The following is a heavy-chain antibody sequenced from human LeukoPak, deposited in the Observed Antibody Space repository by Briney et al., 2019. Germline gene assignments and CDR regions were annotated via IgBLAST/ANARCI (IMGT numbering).Heavy chain of an antibody. CDR2: IAYDGTNS. V-gene: IGHV3-30-3*01. CDR1: GFTFNSYT. Sequence: PGGSLRLSCAASGFTFNSYTMHWVRQAPGKGLEWVAVIAYDGTNSYYAGSVKGRITISRDNSKNTLYLQMNSLRVEDTAVYFCARERGKLGNYYYYYGMDVWGQGTTVTVSS. CDR3: ARERGKLGNYYYYYGMDV. J-gene: IGHJ6*02. D-gene: IGHD7-27*01.